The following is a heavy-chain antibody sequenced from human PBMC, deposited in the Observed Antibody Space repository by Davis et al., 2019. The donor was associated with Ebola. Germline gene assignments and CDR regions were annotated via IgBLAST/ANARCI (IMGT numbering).Heavy chain of an antibody. J-gene: IGHJ3*02. CDR3: ARDLHSGTTGAFDI. D-gene: IGHD1-26*01. V-gene: IGHV3-33*08. CDR2: IWYDGSNK. CDR1: GFTFSSYG. Sequence: GGSLRLSCAASGFTFSSYGMHWVRQAPGKGLEWVAVIWYDGSNKYYADSVKGRFTISRDNSKNALYLQMNSPRAEDTAVYYCARDLHSGTTGAFDIWGQGTMVTVSS.